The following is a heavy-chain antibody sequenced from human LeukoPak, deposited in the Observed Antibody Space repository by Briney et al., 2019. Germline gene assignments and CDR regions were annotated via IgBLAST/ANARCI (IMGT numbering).Heavy chain of an antibody. D-gene: IGHD3-22*01. CDR1: GGSISSYY. V-gene: IGHV4-59*01. CDR2: IYYSGSA. CDR3: ARLTYYYDSSGYYTNWFDP. J-gene: IGHJ5*02. Sequence: SETLSLTCTVSGGSISSYYWSWIRQPPGKGLEWIGYIYYSGSANYNPSLKSRVTISVDTSKNQFSLKLSSVTAADTAVYYCARLTYYYDSSGYYTNWFDPWGQGTLVTVSS.